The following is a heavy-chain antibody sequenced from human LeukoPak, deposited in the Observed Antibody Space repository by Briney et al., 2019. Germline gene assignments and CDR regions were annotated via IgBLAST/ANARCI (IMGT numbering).Heavy chain of an antibody. CDR1: GYTFTGYY. CDR2: INPNSGGT. V-gene: IGHV1-2*02. J-gene: IGHJ6*02. CDR3: ARDKDSEIAAAGTLGGMDV. D-gene: IGHD6-13*01. Sequence: ASVKVSCKASGYTFTGYYMHWVRQAPGQGLEWMGWINPNSGGTNYAQKFQGRVTMTRDTSISTAYMELSRLRSDDTAMYYCARDKDSEIAAAGTLGGMDVWGQGTTVTVSS.